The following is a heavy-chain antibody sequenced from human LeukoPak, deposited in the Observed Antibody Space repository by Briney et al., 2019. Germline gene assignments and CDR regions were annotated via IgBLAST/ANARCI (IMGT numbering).Heavy chain of an antibody. V-gene: IGHV3-23*01. J-gene: IGHJ4*02. CDR3: AKGEMTTATPFDY. CDR2: ISSRGGTS. D-gene: IGHD4-11*01. CDR1: GFTFSSYA. Sequence: GGSLRLSCAASGFTFSSYAMSWVRQAPGKGLEWVSAISSRGGTSYYADSVKGRFTFSRDNSKNTLYLQMNSLRAEDTAVYYCAKGEMTTATPFDYWGQGTLVTVSS.